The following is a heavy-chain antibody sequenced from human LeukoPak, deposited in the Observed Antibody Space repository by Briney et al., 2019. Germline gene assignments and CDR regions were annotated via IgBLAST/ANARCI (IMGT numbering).Heavy chain of an antibody. CDR1: GGTFSSYA. D-gene: IGHD3-10*01. CDR3: ARDRGDAFDI. CDR2: IIPIFGTA. J-gene: IGHJ3*02. V-gene: IGHV1-69*01. Sequence: GASVKVSCKASGGTFSSYAISWVRQAPGQGLEWMGGIIPIFGTANYAQKFQGRVTITADESTSTAYMELSSLRSDDTAVYYCARDRGDAFDIWGQGTMVTVSS.